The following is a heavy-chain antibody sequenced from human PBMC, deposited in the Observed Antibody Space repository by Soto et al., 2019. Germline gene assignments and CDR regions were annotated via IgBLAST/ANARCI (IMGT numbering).Heavy chain of an antibody. V-gene: IGHV4-30-4*01. CDR2: IYYSGST. D-gene: IGHD3-10*01. CDR1: GGSISSGDYY. CDR3: ARANYSNKYFDY. J-gene: IGHJ4*02. Sequence: KPSETLSLTCTVSGGSISSGDYYWSWIRQPPGKGLEWIGYIYYSGSTYYNPSLKSRVTISVDTSKNQFSLKLNSVTAADTAVYYCARANYSNKYFDYWGQGTLVTVSS.